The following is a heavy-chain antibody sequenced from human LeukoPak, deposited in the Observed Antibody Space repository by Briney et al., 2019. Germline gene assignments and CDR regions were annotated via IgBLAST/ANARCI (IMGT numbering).Heavy chain of an antibody. Sequence: PGGSLRLSCAASGFTFSSYDMHWVRQAPGKGLEWVAFVRYDGSNIYYADSVQGRFTISRDNSKNTLYLQMNSLRAEDTAVYYCAKIPGGSNDHWGQRTLVTVSS. CDR2: VRYDGSNI. CDR1: GFTFSSYD. CDR3: AKIPGGSNDH. V-gene: IGHV3-30*02. J-gene: IGHJ4*02. D-gene: IGHD4-23*01.